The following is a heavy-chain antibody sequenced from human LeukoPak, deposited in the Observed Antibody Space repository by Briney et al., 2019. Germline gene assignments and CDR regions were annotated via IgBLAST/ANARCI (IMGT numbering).Heavy chain of an antibody. Sequence: GGSLRLSWAASGFTFNRDWTAWVRQAPGKGLEWVANIKEDGSEKNYVDSVKGRFTISRDNAENSVYLQMNDLRAEDTGVYYCATKEPSTSGWSYWGQGTLVTVSS. CDR2: IKEDGSEK. V-gene: IGHV3-7*01. CDR3: ATKEPSTSGWSY. D-gene: IGHD6-19*01. CDR1: GFTFNRDW. J-gene: IGHJ4*02.